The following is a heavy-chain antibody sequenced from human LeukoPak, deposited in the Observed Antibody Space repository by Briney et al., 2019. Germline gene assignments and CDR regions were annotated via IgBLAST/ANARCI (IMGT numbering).Heavy chain of an antibody. V-gene: IGHV3-53*01. CDR3: ARDLGSSGWYGQYYYYGMDV. J-gene: IGHJ6*02. CDR1: GFTVSSNY. Sequence: GSLRLSCAASGFTVSSNYMSWVRQAPGKGLEWVSVIYSGGSTYYADSVKGRFTISRDNSKNTLYLQMNSLRAEDTAVYYCARDLGSSGWYGQYYYYGMDVWGQGATVTVSS. CDR2: IYSGGST. D-gene: IGHD6-19*01.